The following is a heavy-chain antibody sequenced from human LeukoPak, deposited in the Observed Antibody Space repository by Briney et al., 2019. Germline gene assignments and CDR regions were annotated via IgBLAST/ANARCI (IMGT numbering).Heavy chain of an antibody. CDR2: IIPILGTA. CDR1: GGTFSSYA. J-gene: IGHJ6*02. D-gene: IGHD3-10*01. CDR3: AIVTTYYYGPNSGYYGMDV. V-gene: IGHV1-69*01. Sequence: SLKVSCTASGGTFSSYAISWVRQAPGQGLEWMGGIIPILGTANYAEKFQGRATITADESTSTAYMELSSLRSEDTAVYYCAIVTTYYYGPNSGYYGMDVWAKGPRSPSP.